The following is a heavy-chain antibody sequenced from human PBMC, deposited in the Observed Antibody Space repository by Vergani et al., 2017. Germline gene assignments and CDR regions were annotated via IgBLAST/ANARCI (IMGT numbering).Heavy chain of an antibody. D-gene: IGHD3-10*01. V-gene: IGHV7-4-1*02. CDR1: GYTFTSYA. Sequence: QVQLVQSGSELKKPGASVKVSCKASGYTFTSYAMNWVRQAPGQGLEWMGWINTNTGNPTYAQGFTGRFVFSLDTSVSTAYLQISSLKAEDTAVYYCARATIHYYVSGSYRGRYYFDYWGQGTLVTVSS. CDR3: ARATIHYYVSGSYRGRYYFDY. CDR2: INTNTGNP. J-gene: IGHJ4*02.